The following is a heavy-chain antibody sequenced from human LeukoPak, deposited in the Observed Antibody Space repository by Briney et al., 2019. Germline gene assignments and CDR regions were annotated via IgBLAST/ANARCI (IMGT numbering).Heavy chain of an antibody. Sequence: SVKVSCKASGGTFSSYAISWVRQAPGQGLEWMGGNIPIFGTANYAQKFQGRVTITADESTSTAYMELSSLRSEVTAVYYCARDTAMVEGYFDYWGQGTLVTVSS. CDR3: ARDTAMVEGYFDY. J-gene: IGHJ4*02. D-gene: IGHD5-18*01. V-gene: IGHV1-69*13. CDR2: NIPIFGTA. CDR1: GGTFSSYA.